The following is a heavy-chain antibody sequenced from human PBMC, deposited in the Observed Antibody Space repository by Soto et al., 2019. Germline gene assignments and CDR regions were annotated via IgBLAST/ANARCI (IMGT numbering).Heavy chain of an antibody. Sequence: QVQLVQSGAEVKKPGSSVKVSCKASGGTFSSYAISWVRQAPGQGLEWMGGIIPIFGTTNYAQKFQGRVTLTADESTSTAYMELSSLRSEDTAVYYCARVVTVVKSFHYWSFDLWGRGTLVTVSS. CDR2: IIPIFGTT. V-gene: IGHV1-69*12. CDR3: ARVVTVVKSFHYWSFDL. J-gene: IGHJ2*01. CDR1: GGTFSSYA. D-gene: IGHD2-15*01.